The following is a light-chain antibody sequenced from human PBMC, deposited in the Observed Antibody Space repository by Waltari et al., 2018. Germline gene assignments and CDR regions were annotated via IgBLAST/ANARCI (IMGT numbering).Light chain of an antibody. Sequence: DVVMTQSPLSLPVTLGQPASISCRSSQSPVHGDGKTYLNWFHQRPGQSPRRLIYKVSNRDSGVPDRFSGSGSGTNLTLKISRVEAEDVGVYYCMQGAHRPPTFGGGTKVEIK. CDR1: QSPVHGDGKTY. V-gene: IGKV2-30*02. CDR3: MQGAHRPPT. J-gene: IGKJ4*01. CDR2: KVS.